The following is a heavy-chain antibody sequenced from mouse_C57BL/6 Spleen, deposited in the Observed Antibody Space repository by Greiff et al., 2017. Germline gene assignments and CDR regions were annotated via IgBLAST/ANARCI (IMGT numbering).Heavy chain of an antibody. J-gene: IGHJ4*01. CDR3: AIYYHLIY. CDR2: IDPSDSEP. Sequence: QVQLKQPGAELVRPGSSVKLSCKASGYTFTSYWMHWVKQRPIQGLEGIGNIDPSDSEPHYNQKFKDKATLTVDKSSSTDYMKSSSLTSEDSAVYYCAIYYHLIYWGQGTSVTVSS. D-gene: IGHD2-4*01. CDR1: GYTFTSYW. V-gene: IGHV1-52*01.